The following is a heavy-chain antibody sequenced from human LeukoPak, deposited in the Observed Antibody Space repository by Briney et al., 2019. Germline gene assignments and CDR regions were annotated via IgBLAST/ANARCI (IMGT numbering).Heavy chain of an antibody. CDR1: GFTFITND. CDR3: ARGVEPLAANTLAY. V-gene: IGHV3-53*01. CDR2: LHSDGNT. D-gene: IGHD1-14*01. J-gene: IGHJ4*02. Sequence: GGSLRLSCAASGFTFITNDMTWVRQAPGKGLEWVSVLHSDGNTKYADSVQGRFTISRDNSKNTLYLEMNSLSPDDTAVYYCARGVEPLAANTLAYWGQGTLVTVSS.